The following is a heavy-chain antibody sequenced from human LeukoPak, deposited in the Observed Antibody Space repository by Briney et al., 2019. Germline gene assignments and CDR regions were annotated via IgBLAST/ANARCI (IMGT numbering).Heavy chain of an antibody. Sequence: PGGSLRLSCAASGFTFSSYAMSWVRQAPGKGLEWVGFIRSKAYGGTTEYAASVKGRFTISRDDSKSIAYLQMNSLKTEDSAVYYCTRVTLYGSGSYYTSYHYYYMDVWGTGTTVTVSS. CDR1: GFTFSSYA. CDR3: TRVTLYGSGSYYTSYHYYYMDV. J-gene: IGHJ6*03. V-gene: IGHV3-49*04. D-gene: IGHD3-10*01. CDR2: IRSKAYGGTT.